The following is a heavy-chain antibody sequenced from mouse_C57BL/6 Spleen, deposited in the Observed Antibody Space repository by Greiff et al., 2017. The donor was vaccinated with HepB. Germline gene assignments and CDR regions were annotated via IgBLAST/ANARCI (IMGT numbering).Heavy chain of an antibody. CDR2: INPNNGGT. CDR1: GYTFTDYY. J-gene: IGHJ4*01. D-gene: IGHD2-1*01. Sequence: EVQLQQSGPELVKPGASVKISCKASGYTFTDYYMNWVKQSHGKSLEWIGDINPNNGGTSYNQKFKGKATLTVDKSSSTAYMELRSLTSEDSAVYYCARKLSGNYWYAMDYWGQGTSVTVSS. V-gene: IGHV1-26*01. CDR3: ARKLSGNYWYAMDY.